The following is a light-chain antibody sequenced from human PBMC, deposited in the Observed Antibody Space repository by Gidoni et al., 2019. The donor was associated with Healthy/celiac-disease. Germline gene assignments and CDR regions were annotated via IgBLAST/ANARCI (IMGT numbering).Light chain of an antibody. CDR1: QSISSY. J-gene: IGKJ2*01. CDR3: QQSYSTPPYT. CDR2: AAS. V-gene: IGKV1-39*01. Sequence: DIQMTQSPSSLSAFVGDRVTITCRASQSISSYLNWYQQKPGKAPKLLIYAASSLQSGDPSRFMCSGSGTDFTLTISSLQPEDFATYYCQQSYSTPPYTFGQGTKLEIK.